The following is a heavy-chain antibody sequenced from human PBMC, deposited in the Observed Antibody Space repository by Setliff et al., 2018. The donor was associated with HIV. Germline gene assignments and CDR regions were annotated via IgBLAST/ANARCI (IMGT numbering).Heavy chain of an antibody. V-gene: IGHV4-34*01. Sequence: SETLSLTCAVYGGSFSNYYWSWIRQAPGEGPEWIGEINHSEITKYNPSLESRVTISLDTSKNQFSLKLTSVTAADTSVYYCARKGVDLYFGVDAFDMWGQGTMVTVSS. CDR3: ARKGVDLYFGVDAFDM. J-gene: IGHJ3*02. CDR2: INHSEIT. CDR1: GGSFSNYY. D-gene: IGHD3-10*01.